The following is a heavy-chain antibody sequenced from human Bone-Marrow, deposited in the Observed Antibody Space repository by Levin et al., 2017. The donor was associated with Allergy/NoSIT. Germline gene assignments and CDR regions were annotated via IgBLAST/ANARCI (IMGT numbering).Heavy chain of an antibody. CDR3: ARVTYYYDTNGYYNFDY. CDR1: GYIFTGWY. V-gene: IGHV1-2*02. J-gene: IGHJ4*02. Sequence: GESLKISCKASGYIFTGWYMHWVRQAPGQGLEWMGWIDLSSGGTNSAQKFQGRVTMTRDTSISTAYMELSRLRSDDTAVYYCARVTYYYDTNGYYNFDYWGQGTLVTVSS. D-gene: IGHD3-22*01. CDR2: IDLSSGGT.